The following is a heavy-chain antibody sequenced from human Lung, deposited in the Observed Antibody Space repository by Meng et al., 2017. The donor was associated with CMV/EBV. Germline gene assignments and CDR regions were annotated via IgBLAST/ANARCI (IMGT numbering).Heavy chain of an antibody. CDR2: IYSGGST. D-gene: IGHD3-16*01. V-gene: IGHV3-66*02. CDR3: ARGNSGITGYYGMDV. J-gene: IGHJ6*02. CDR1: GFTVSSNY. Sequence: ESXKISXAASGFTVSSNYMSWVRQAPGKGLEWVSVIYSGGSTYYADSVTGRFTISRDNSKNTQFLQMNSLRAEDTAVYYCARGNSGITGYYGMDVWGQGTTVXVSS.